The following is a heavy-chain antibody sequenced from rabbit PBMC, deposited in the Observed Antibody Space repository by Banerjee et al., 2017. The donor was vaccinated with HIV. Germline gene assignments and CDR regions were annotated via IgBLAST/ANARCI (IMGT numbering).Heavy chain of an antibody. CDR2: IYAGKGST. V-gene: IGHV1S7*01. Sequence: QLVESGGGLVKPEGSLTLTCTASGFSFSSYYMSWVRQAPGKGLEWIGIIYAGKGSTDYASWVNGRFTISSDNAQNTVDLQMNSLTAADTATYFCARGPPTMTMVTNYFNLWGPGTLVTVS. CDR1: GFSFSSYY. D-gene: IGHD2-1*01. CDR3: ARGPPTMTMVTNYFNL. J-gene: IGHJ4*01.